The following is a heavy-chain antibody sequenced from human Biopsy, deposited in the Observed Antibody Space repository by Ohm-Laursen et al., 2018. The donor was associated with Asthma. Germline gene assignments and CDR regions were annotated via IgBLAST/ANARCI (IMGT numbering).Heavy chain of an antibody. D-gene: IGHD2-2*01. CDR2: INSVLGTT. CDR1: GGTFNTYV. Sequence: SVKVSCKALGGTFNTYVIGWVRPAPGQGLEWMGGINSVLGTTTYPQKFQDRVTITADDSTSTVYMELSSLRSEDTAVYYCTRKAGSCISRTCYSLDFWGQGTLVTVSS. CDR3: TRKAGSCISRTCYSLDF. J-gene: IGHJ4*02. V-gene: IGHV1-69*13.